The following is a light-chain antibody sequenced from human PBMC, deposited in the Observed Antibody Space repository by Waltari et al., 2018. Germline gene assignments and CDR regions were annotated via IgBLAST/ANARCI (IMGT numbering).Light chain of an antibody. Sequence: QSALTQPASVSGSPGQAITISCTGTSSDIGRLNNVSWYQQHPGKAHTPGISEVSNRPSGVSNRFSGSKSGNTASLTISGLQAEDGAHYYCSSYTNSGNVVFGGGTKLTVL. J-gene: IGLJ2*01. CDR3: SSYTNSGNVV. CDR2: EVS. V-gene: IGLV2-14*01. CDR1: SSDIGRLNN.